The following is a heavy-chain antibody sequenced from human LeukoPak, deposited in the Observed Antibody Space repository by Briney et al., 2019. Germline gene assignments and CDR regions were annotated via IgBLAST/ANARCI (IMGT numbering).Heavy chain of an antibody. V-gene: IGHV3-23*01. CDR1: GFTFSSYA. Sequence: GGSLRLSCAASGFTFSSYAMIWVRQAPGKGLEWVSGISGSGGNTYYTDSVRGRLSISRDNSKNTLYLQVNSLRAEDTAVYYCAKGRTEGGTLALDYWGQGTLVTVSS. J-gene: IGHJ4*02. CDR2: ISGSGGNT. CDR3: AKGRTEGGTLALDY. D-gene: IGHD6-19*01.